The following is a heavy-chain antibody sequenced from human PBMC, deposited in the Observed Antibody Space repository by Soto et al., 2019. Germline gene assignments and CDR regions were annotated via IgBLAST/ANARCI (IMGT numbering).Heavy chain of an antibody. D-gene: IGHD2-21*02. CDR3: ARQRTSVVTQAYFDV. Sequence: SETLSLTCTVSGGSISSGGYYWSWIRQHPGRGLEWIGYIYYNGNAYYNPSLKSRVTVSVDTSKDQFSLKLKSVTAADTALYFCARQRTSVVTQAYFDVWGPGSLVTVSS. V-gene: IGHV4-31*03. CDR1: GGSISSGGYY. J-gene: IGHJ4*02. CDR2: IYYNGNA.